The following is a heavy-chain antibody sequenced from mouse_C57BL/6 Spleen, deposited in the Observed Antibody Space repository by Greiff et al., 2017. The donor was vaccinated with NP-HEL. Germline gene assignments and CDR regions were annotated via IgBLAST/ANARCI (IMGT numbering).Heavy chain of an antibody. V-gene: IGHV1-64*01. CDR2: IHPNSGST. CDR3: ARTAGRGGWYFDV. Sequence: VQLQQSGAELVKPGASVKLSCKASGYTFTSYWMHWVKQRPGQGLEWIGMIHPNSGSTNYNEKFKSKATLTVDKSSSTAYMQLSSLTSEDSAVYYCARTAGRGGWYFDVWGTGTTVTVSS. J-gene: IGHJ1*03. CDR1: GYTFTSYW. D-gene: IGHD1-2*01.